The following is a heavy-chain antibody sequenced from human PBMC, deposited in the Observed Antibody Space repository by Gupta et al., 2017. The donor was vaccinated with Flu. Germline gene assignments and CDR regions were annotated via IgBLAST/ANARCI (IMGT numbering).Heavy chain of an antibody. CDR1: GDSITSGDYY. D-gene: IGHD2-15*01. CDR3: ARVRSGGNWFDS. J-gene: IGHJ5*01. CDR2: IYASGDT. Sequence: QVRLQESGPGLVKPLQTLSLTCTVSGDSITSGDYYWNWVRQPAGKGLEWIGRIYASGDTYYNAALNGRVTMSIETSKNKLSLKLISVTAADTAVYYCARVRSGGNWFDSGGQGTRVTVSS. V-gene: IGHV4-61*02.